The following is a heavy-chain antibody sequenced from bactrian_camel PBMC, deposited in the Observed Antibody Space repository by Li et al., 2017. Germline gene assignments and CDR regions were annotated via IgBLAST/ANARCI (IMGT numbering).Heavy chain of an antibody. CDR3: GADDVPRWVVAGRGENY. CDR2: IESDGST. D-gene: IGHD6*01. CDR1: GSIGLVNN. J-gene: IGHJ4*01. V-gene: IGHV3S53*01. Sequence: HVQLVESGGGSVQAGGSLRLSCVASGSIGLVNNIGWFRQAQGKEREGVAGIESDGSTTYADSVKGRFTISRDNAKNTLYLQMDGLKPEDTAMCYCGADDVPRWVVAGRGENYWGRGTQVTVS.